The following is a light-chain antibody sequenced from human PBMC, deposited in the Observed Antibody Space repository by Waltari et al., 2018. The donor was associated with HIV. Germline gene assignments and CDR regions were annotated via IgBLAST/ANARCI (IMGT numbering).Light chain of an antibody. J-gene: IGLJ1*01. Sequence: QSALTQPPSASGSLGQSVTISCTGSSSDVGRYDYVSWYQQHPGKAPKLLIFEVNKRPPGVPDRFSGSKSGNTASLTVSGLQDEDEADYYCCSYAGTYTYVFGTGTTVTVL. CDR3: CSYAGTYTYV. V-gene: IGLV2-8*01. CDR1: SSDVGRYDY. CDR2: EVN.